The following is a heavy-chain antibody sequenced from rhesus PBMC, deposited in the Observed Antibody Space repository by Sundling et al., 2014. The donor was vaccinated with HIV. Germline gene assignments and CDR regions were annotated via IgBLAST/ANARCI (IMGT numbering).Heavy chain of an antibody. CDR1: GASISGVYG. CDR3: GRVGYYEDDYGYYHSDY. D-gene: IGHD3-9*01. J-gene: IGHJ4*01. V-gene: IGHV4-127*01. CDR2: LYTNTGNT. Sequence: QVHLQESGPGLVKPSETLSLTCAVSGASISGVYGWGWIRQPPGKGLEWLGTLYTNTGNTYQNPSLKSRVTISRDTSKNQFSLKLSSVTAADTAVYNCGRVGYYEDDYGYYHSDYWGQGVLVTVSS.